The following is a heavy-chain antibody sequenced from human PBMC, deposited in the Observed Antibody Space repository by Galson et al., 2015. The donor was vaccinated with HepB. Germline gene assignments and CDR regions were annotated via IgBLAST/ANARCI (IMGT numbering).Heavy chain of an antibody. CDR2: ISYDGSNK. CDR1: GFTFSSYA. J-gene: IGHJ3*02. CDR3: ARGLGEFRWYDAFDI. Sequence: SLRLSCAASGFTFSSYAMHWVRQAPGKGLEWVAVISYDGSNKYYADSVKGRFTISRDNSKNTLYLQMNSLRAEDTAVYYCARGLGEFRWYDAFDIWGQGTMVTVSS. V-gene: IGHV3-30*04. D-gene: IGHD3-10*01.